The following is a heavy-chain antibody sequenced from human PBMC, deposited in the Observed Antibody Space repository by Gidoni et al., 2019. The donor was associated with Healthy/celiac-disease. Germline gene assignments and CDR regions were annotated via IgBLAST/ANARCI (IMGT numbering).Heavy chain of an antibody. CDR2: IKQDGSEK. CDR3: ARVRGGSYYAY. D-gene: IGHD1-26*01. V-gene: IGHV3-7*01. Sequence: EVQLVESGGGLVQPGGSLRLSCAASGFTFSSYWMSWVRQAPGKGLEWVANIKQDGSEKYYVDSVKGRVTISRDNAKNSLYLQMNSLRAEDTAVYYCARVRGGSYYAYWGQGTLVTVSS. CDR1: GFTFSSYW. J-gene: IGHJ4*02.